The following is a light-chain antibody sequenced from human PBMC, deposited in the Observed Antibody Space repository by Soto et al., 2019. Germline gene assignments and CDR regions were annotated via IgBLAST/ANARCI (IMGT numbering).Light chain of an antibody. Sequence: QSVLTQPPSVSGAPGQRVTISCTGSHSNIGAGYAVHWYQQLPGTAPKLLIYDNTNRPSGVPDRFSASESGTSASLAITGLQSEDEADYYCQSYDTSLSASVFGGGTKVTVL. CDR1: HSNIGAGYA. CDR2: DNT. V-gene: IGLV1-40*01. CDR3: QSYDTSLSASV. J-gene: IGLJ2*01.